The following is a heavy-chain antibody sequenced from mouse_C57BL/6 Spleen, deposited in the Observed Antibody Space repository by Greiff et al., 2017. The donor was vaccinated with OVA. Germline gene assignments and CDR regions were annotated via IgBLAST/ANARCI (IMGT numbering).Heavy chain of an antibody. Sequence: QVQLQQPGAELVMPGASVKLSCKASGYTFTSYWMHWVKQRPGQGLEWIGEIDPSDSYTNYNQKFKGKSTLTVDKSYSTAYMQLSSLTSEDSAVYYCARDGSSYPHAMDYWGQGTSVTVSS. CDR2: IDPSDSYT. CDR3: ARDGSSYPHAMDY. CDR1: GYTFTSYW. J-gene: IGHJ4*01. V-gene: IGHV1-69*01. D-gene: IGHD1-1*01.